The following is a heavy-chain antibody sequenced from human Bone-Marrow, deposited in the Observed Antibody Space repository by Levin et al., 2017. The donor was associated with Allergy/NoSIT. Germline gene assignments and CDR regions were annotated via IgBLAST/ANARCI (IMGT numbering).Heavy chain of an antibody. CDR1: GFTLGDYS. Sequence: GGSLRLSCAASGFTLGDYSLNWVRQAPGKGLEWVSSISSSSSYIFYVDSVKGRFTISRDNAKNSLYLQMNSLRAEDTAVYYCARDFVGYCSSINCFHYGMDVWGQGTTVSVSS. CDR3: ARDFVGYCSSINCFHYGMDV. D-gene: IGHD2-2*01. V-gene: IGHV3-21*01. CDR2: ISSSSSYI. J-gene: IGHJ6*02.